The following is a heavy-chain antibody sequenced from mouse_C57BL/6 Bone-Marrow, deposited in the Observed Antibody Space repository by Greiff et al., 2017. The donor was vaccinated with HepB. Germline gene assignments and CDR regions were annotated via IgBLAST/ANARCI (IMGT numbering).Heavy chain of an antibody. Sequence: QVQLQQSGPELVKPGASVKISCKASGYTFTDYYINWVKQRPGQGLEWIGWIFPGSGSTYYNEKFKGKATLTVDKSSSTDYMFLSSLTSEDSAVYFCARRAYYYGSSYEYVDVWGTGTTVTVSS. J-gene: IGHJ1*03. CDR2: IFPGSGST. CDR3: ARRAYYYGSSYEYVDV. CDR1: GYTFTDYY. V-gene: IGHV1-75*01. D-gene: IGHD1-1*01.